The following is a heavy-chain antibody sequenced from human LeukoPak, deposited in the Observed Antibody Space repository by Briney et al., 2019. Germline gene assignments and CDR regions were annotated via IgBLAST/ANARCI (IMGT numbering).Heavy chain of an antibody. CDR3: ARGLTTIFGVIIHFDY. J-gene: IGHJ4*02. CDR1: GFTFSSYS. V-gene: IGHV3-21*01. Sequence: GGSLRLSCAASGFTFSSYSMNWVRQAPGKGLEWVSSISSSSSYIYYADSVKGRFTISRDNAKNSLYLQMNSLRAEDTAVYYCARGLTTIFGVIIHFDYWGQGTLVTVSS. D-gene: IGHD3-3*01. CDR2: ISSSSSYI.